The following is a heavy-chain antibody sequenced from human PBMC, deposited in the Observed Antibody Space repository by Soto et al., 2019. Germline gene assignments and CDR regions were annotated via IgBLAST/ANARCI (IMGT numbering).Heavy chain of an antibody. CDR3: ARDRVVGATDSGYFQH. V-gene: IGHV1-69*05. CDR1: GGTFSSYA. Sequence: QVQLVQSGAEVKKPGSSVKVSCKASGGTFSSYAISWVRQAPGQGLEWMGGIIPIFGTANYAQKFQGRVTITXVEXTXTAYMELSSLRSEDTAVYYCARDRVVGATDSGYFQHWGQGTLVTVSS. CDR2: IIPIFGTA. J-gene: IGHJ1*01. D-gene: IGHD1-26*01.